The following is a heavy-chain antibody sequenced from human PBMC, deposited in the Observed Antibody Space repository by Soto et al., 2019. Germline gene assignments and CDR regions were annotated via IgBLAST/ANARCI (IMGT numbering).Heavy chain of an antibody. CDR2: ISAYNGNT. V-gene: IGHV1-18*04. CDR3: ARDLGRAVAGTGWFDP. Sequence: GASVKVSCNASVYTFTSYGISCVRQAPGQGLEWMGWISAYNGNTNYAQKLQGRVTMTTDTSTSTAYMELRSLRSDDTAVYYCARDLGRAVAGTGWFDPWGQGTLVTVSS. CDR1: VYTFTSYG. D-gene: IGHD6-19*01. J-gene: IGHJ5*02.